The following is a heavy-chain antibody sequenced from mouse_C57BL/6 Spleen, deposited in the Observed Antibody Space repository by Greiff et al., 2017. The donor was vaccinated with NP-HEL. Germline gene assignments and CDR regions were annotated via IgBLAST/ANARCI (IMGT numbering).Heavy chain of an antibody. CDR3: ARYYDYDVRNWYFDV. V-gene: IGHV1-59*01. CDR2: IDPSDSYT. Sequence: QVQLQQPGAELVRPGTSVKLSCKASGYTFTSYWMHWVKQRPGQGLEWIGVIDPSDSYTNYNQKFKGKATLTVDTSSSTAYMQLSSLTSEDSAVYYCARYYDYDVRNWYFDVWGTGTTVTVSS. J-gene: IGHJ1*03. D-gene: IGHD2-4*01. CDR1: GYTFTSYW.